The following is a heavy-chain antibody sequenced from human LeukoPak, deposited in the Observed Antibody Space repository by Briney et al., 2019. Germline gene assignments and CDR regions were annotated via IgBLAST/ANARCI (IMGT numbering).Heavy chain of an antibody. Sequence: SETLSLTCAVYGGSFSAYDWSWIRQPPGKGLEWIGEINHSGSTTYNPSLKSRVTMSVDTSKNQFSLKLTSVTAADTAVHYCASDYFWGRYRYSVHDYWGQGTLVTVSS. J-gene: IGHJ4*02. V-gene: IGHV4-34*01. D-gene: IGHD3-16*02. CDR2: INHSGST. CDR3: ASDYFWGRYRYSVHDY. CDR1: GGSFSAYD.